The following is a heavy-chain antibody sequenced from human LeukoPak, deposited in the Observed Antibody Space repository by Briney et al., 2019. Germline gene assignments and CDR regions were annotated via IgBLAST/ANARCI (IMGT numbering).Heavy chain of an antibody. CDR2: IYHSGST. D-gene: IGHD3-9*01. CDR1: GGSFSSGGYS. J-gene: IGHJ5*02. CDR3: ARDSIHYDILTGYYSSNWFDP. V-gene: IGHV4-30-2*01. Sequence: SQTLSLTCAVSGGSFSSGGYSWSWIRQPPGTGLEWIGYIYHSGSTYYNPSLKSRVTISVERSKNQFSLKLSSVTAADKAVYYCARDSIHYDILTGYYSSNWFDPWGQGTLVTVSS.